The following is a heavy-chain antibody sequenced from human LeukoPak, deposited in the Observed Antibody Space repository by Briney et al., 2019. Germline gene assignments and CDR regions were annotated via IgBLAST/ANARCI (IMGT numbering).Heavy chain of an antibody. D-gene: IGHD1-7*01. CDR1: GGSISSSSYY. J-gene: IGHJ5*02. V-gene: IGHV4-39*07. CDR3: ARGLELREFLSWFDP. CDR2: INHSGST. Sequence: SSETLSLTCTVSGGSISSSSYYWGWIRQPPGKGLEWIGEINHSGSTNYNPSLKSRVTISVDTSKNQFSLKLSSVTAADTAVYYCARGLELREFLSWFDPWGQGILVTVSS.